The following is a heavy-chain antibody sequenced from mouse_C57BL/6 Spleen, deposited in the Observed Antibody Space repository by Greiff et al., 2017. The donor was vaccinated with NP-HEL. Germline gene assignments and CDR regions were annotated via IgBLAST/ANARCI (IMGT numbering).Heavy chain of an antibody. Sequence: DVKLQESGPGLVKPSQSLSLTCSVTGYSITSGYYWNWIRQFPGNKLEWMGYISYDGSNNYNPSLKNRISITRDTSKNHVFLKLNSVTTEDTATYYCARDLYYDYESGFAYWGQGTLVTVSA. J-gene: IGHJ3*01. CDR1: GYSITSGYY. CDR2: ISYDGSN. D-gene: IGHD2-4*01. V-gene: IGHV3-6*01. CDR3: ARDLYYDYESGFAY.